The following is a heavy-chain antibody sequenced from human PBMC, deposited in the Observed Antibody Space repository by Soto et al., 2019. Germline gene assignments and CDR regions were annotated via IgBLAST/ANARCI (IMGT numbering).Heavy chain of an antibody. CDR1: GDSVSSNSAA. CDR2: TYYRSKWYN. CDR3: ARDLVYSSSSGPDYYYYGMDV. D-gene: IGHD6-6*01. V-gene: IGHV6-1*01. Sequence: SQTLPLTCAISGDSVSSNSAAWNWIRQSPSRGLEWLGRTYYRSKWYNDYAVSGKSPIPINPGTSKNTFSLQLNSVTPEETAVYYCARDLVYSSSSGPDYYYYGMDVWGQGTTVTVSS. J-gene: IGHJ6*02.